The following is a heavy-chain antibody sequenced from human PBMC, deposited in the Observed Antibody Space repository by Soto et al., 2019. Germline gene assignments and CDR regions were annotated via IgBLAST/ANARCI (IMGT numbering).Heavy chain of an antibody. Sequence: EVQLLESGGGLVQPGGSLRLSCAASGFTFSSYAMSWVRQAPGKGLEWVSAISGSGGSTYYADSVKGRFTISRDNSKNTMYLQMNSLRAEDTAVYYCAKALQRYYYYYGMDVWGQGTTVTVSS. CDR3: AKALQRYYYYYGMDV. CDR1: GFTFSSYA. CDR2: ISGSGGST. J-gene: IGHJ6*02. V-gene: IGHV3-23*01.